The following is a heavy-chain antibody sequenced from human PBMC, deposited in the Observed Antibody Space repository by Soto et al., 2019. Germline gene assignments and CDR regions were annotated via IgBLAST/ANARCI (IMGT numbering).Heavy chain of an antibody. CDR3: ARGCRGSVTGYYLDY. CDR1: GGSIISGDYY. Sequence: PSETLSLTCTVSGGSIISGDYYWSWIRQPPGKGLEWIGEINHSGSTNYNPSLKSRVTISVDTSKNQFSLKLSSVTAADTAVYYCARGCRGSVTGYYLDYWGQGTLVTVSS. CDR2: INHSGST. V-gene: IGHV4-34*01. J-gene: IGHJ4*02. D-gene: IGHD4-17*01.